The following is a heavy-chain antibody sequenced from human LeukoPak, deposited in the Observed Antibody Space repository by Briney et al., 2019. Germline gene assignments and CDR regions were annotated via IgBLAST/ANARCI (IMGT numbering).Heavy chain of an antibody. J-gene: IGHJ4*02. D-gene: IGHD3-9*01. CDR1: GGSISSYH. CDR2: IYYSGST. V-gene: IGHV4-59*01. Sequence: SDTLSLTCTVSGGSISSYHWSWIRQPPGKGLEWIGYIYYSGSTNYNPSLKSRVTISVDTSKNQFSLKLSSVTAADTAVYYCARGRDYDILTAHGGFDYWGQGTLVTVSS. CDR3: ARGRDYDILTAHGGFDY.